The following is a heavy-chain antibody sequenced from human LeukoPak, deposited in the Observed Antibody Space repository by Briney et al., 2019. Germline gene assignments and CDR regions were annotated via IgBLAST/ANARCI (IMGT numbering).Heavy chain of an antibody. J-gene: IGHJ4*02. CDR2: ISGSGDTT. CDR3: AKDRSLVPAALNY. CDR1: GFNFSSYA. D-gene: IGHD2-2*01. V-gene: IGHV3-23*01. Sequence: GGSLRLSCAASGFNFSSYAMTWVRQAPGKGLECVSGISGSGDTTYYADSVKGRFTISRDNSKNTLYLQMSSLRAEDTALYYCAKDRSLVPAALNYWGQGTLVTVSS.